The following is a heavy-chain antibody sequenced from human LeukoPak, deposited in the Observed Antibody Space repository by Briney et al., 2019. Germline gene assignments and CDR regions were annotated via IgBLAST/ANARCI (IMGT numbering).Heavy chain of an antibody. D-gene: IGHD3-3*01. V-gene: IGHV4-34*01. CDR2: INHSGST. J-gene: IGHJ6*03. CDR3: ARDWSGYLGYYYYMDV. CDR1: GGSFSGYY. Sequence: SETLSLTCAVYGGSFSGYYWSWIRQPPPKGREWIGEINHSGSTNYNPSLKSRVTISVDTSQNQFSLKLSSVTAADTAVYYCARDWSGYLGYYYYMDVWGKGTTVTVSS.